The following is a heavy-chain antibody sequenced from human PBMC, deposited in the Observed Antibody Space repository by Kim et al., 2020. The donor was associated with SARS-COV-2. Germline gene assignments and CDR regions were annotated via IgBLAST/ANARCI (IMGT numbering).Heavy chain of an antibody. J-gene: IGHJ6*02. Sequence: GGSLRLSCAASGFTFSSYAMSWVRQAPGKGLEWVSAISGSGGSTYYADSVKGRFTISRDNSKNTLYLQMNSLRAEDTAVYYCAKDLRIVGAKFYYYGMDVWGQGTTVTVSS. V-gene: IGHV3-23*01. CDR3: AKDLRIVGAKFYYYGMDV. CDR1: GFTFSSYA. D-gene: IGHD1-26*01. CDR2: ISGSGGST.